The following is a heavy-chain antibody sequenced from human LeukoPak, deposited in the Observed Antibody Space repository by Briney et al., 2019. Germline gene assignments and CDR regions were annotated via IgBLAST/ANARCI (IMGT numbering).Heavy chain of an antibody. CDR3: ARVGEGGSHSAIGY. CDR2: ISSSGSTI. V-gene: IGHV3-48*03. J-gene: IGHJ4*02. D-gene: IGHD3-16*01. CDR1: GFTFSSYE. Sequence: GGSLRLSCAASGFTFSSYEMNWVRQAPGKGLEWVSYISSSGSTIYYADSVKGRFTISRDNAKNSLYLQMNSLRAEDTAVYYCARVGEGGSHSAIGYWGQGTLVTVSS.